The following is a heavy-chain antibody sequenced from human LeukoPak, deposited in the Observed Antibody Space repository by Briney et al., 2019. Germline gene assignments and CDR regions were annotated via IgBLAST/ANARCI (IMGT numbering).Heavy chain of an antibody. CDR2: IKQDGSEK. CDR3: AKEILDIVVVDS. V-gene: IGHV3-7*03. CDR1: GFTFSDYY. Sequence: GGSLRLSCAASGFTFSDYYMSWVRQAPGKGLEWVANIKQDGSEKYYVDSVKGRFTISRDNAKNSLYLQMNSLRAEDTAVYYCAKEILDIVVVDSWGQGTLVTVSS. J-gene: IGHJ4*02. D-gene: IGHD2-15*01.